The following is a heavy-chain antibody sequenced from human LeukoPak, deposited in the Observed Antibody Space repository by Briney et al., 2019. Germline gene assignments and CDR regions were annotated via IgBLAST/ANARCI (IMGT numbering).Heavy chain of an antibody. CDR2: INPNSGGT. CDR3: ARYVERLGDYLDY. CDR1: GYTFTGYY. J-gene: IGHJ4*02. D-gene: IGHD3-16*01. V-gene: IGHV1-2*02. Sequence: GASVKVSCKASGYTFTGYYMHWVRQAPGQGLEWMGWINPNSGGTNYAQKFQGRVTMTRDTSISTAYMELSRLRSDDTAVYYCARYVERLGDYLDYWGQGTLVTVSS.